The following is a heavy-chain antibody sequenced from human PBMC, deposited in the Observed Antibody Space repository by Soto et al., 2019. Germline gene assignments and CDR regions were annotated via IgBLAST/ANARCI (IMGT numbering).Heavy chain of an antibody. D-gene: IGHD2-2*02. CDR1: GFTFSSYG. V-gene: IGHV3-30*03. CDR3: EVPAAITDY. CDR2: ISYDGSNK. Sequence: GGSLRLSCAASGFTFSSYGMHWVRQAPGKGLEWVAVISYDGSNKYYADSVKGRFTISRDNSKNTLYLQMNSLRAEDTAVYYCEVPAAITDYWGQGTLVTVSS. J-gene: IGHJ4*02.